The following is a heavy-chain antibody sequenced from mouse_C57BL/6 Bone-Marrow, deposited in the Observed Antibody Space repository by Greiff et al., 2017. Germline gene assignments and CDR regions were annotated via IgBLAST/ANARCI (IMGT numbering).Heavy chain of an antibody. V-gene: IGHV1-64*01. CDR3: ARSGYYYGSSPAWFAY. D-gene: IGHD1-1*01. CDR2: IHPNSGST. Sequence: QVQLQQPGPELVKPGASVKLSCKASGYTFTSYWMHWVKQSPGQGLEWIGMIHPNSGSTNYNAKFKSKATLTVDKSSSTAYMQLSSLTSEDSAVXYCARSGYYYGSSPAWFAYWGQGTLVTVAA. CDR1: GYTFTSYW. J-gene: IGHJ3*01.